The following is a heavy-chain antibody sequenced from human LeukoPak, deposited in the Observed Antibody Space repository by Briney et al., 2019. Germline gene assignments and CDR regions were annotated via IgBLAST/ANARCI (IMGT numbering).Heavy chain of an antibody. D-gene: IGHD1-26*01. CDR2: INPNSGGT. J-gene: IGHJ3*02. Sequence: ASVKVSCKASGYTFTGYYMHWVRQAPGQGLEWMGWINPNSGGTNYAQKFQGRVTMTRDTSISTAYMELSRLRSDDTAVYYCAKGDSSGIWLAVPHAFDIWGQGTMVTVSS. CDR1: GYTFTGYY. V-gene: IGHV1-2*02. CDR3: AKGDSSGIWLAVPHAFDI.